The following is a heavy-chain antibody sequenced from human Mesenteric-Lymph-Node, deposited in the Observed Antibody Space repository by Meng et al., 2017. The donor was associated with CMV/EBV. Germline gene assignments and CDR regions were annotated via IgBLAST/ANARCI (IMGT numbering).Heavy chain of an antibody. D-gene: IGHD5-18*01. CDR3: ASPRGYPLRFDY. CDR2: IYYSGST. V-gene: IGHV4-39*01. Sequence: VSGGSISSSSSSWGWIRQPPGKGLVWIGSIYYSGSTYYNPSLKSRVTISVDTSKNQFSLKLSSVTAADTAVYYCASPRGYPLRFDYWGQGTLVTVSS. J-gene: IGHJ4*02. CDR1: GGSISSSSSS.